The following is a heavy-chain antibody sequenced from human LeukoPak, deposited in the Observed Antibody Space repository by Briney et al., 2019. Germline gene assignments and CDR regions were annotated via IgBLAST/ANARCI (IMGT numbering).Heavy chain of an antibody. V-gene: IGHV3-21*01. D-gene: IGHD3-10*01. J-gene: IGHJ4*02. Sequence: GGSLRHSCAASGFTFSSYSMNWVRQAPGKGLEWVSSISSSSSYIYYADSVKGRFTISRDNAKNSLYLQMNSLRAEDTTVYYCAKGDTYGSGSYPDYWGQGTLVTVSS. CDR1: GFTFSSYS. CDR2: ISSSSSYI. CDR3: AKGDTYGSGSYPDY.